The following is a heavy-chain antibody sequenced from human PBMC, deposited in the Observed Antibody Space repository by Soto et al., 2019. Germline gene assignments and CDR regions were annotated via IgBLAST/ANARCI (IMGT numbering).Heavy chain of an antibody. J-gene: IGHJ6*02. CDR3: ARQGSWPYYYYGLDV. D-gene: IGHD1-26*01. Sequence: QVQLVQSGPEVKKPGASVKVSCEASGYTFTTSGISWVRQAPGQGLEWMGWISTYNGDTNSAQKFQGRVTMTADTPTGTVYIELMSMKSADTAVYYCARQGSWPYYYYGLDVWGHGTTVTFS. CDR2: ISTYNGDT. CDR1: GYTFTTSG. V-gene: IGHV1-18*01.